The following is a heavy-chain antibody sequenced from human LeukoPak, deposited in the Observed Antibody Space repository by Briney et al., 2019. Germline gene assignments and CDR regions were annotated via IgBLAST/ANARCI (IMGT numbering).Heavy chain of an antibody. CDR1: GFTFSSYG. J-gene: IGHJ4*02. D-gene: IGHD3-22*01. CDR3: AKDYSSGYYLDY. CDR2: ISYDGSNK. V-gene: IGHV3-30*18. Sequence: PSGGSLRLSCAASGFTFSSYGMHWVRQAPGKGLEWVAVISYDGSNKYYTESVKGRFTISRDNSKNTLYLQMNSLRAEDTAVYYCAKDYSSGYYLDYWGQGTLVTVSS.